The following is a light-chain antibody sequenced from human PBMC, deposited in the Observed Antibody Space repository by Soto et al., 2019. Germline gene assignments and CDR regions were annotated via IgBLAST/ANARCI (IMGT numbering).Light chain of an antibody. Sequence: QSVLTQPGSVSGSPGQSITIYCTGTISDIGGYNLVSWFQHHPGKAPKLVIYEVTHRPSGISNRFSGSKSGNTASLTISGLQAEDEASYYCSSYTNSATLGVFGTGTKLTVL. V-gene: IGLV2-14*01. CDR3: SSYTNSATLGV. CDR1: ISDIGGYNL. J-gene: IGLJ1*01. CDR2: EVT.